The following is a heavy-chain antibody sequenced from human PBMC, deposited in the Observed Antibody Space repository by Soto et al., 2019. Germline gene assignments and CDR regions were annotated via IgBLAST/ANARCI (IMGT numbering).Heavy chain of an antibody. CDR3: AKTIGQWLAQQHKGFDY. J-gene: IGHJ4*02. V-gene: IGHV3-23*01. CDR2: IRGSGGST. D-gene: IGHD6-19*01. Sequence: EVQLLESGGGLVQPGGSLRLSCAASGFTFSSYAMSWVRQAPGKGLEWLSAIRGSGGSTDYADSVKGRFTISRDNSKNTLYLQMNSLRAEETAVYYCAKTIGQWLAQQHKGFDYWGQGTLVTVSS. CDR1: GFTFSSYA.